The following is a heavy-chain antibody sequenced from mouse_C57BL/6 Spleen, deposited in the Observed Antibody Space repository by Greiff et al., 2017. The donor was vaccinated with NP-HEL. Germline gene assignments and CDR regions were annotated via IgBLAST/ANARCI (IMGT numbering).Heavy chain of an antibody. Sequence: QVQLQQSGAELARPGASVKLSCKASGYTFTSYGISWVKQRPGQGLEWIGDIYPGSGSTNYNEKFKSKATLTVDTSSSTAYMQLSSLTSEDSAVYYCARQGGSSWFAYWGQGTLVTVSA. D-gene: IGHD1-1*01. V-gene: IGHV1-55*01. CDR1: GYTFTSYG. CDR2: IYPGSGST. J-gene: IGHJ3*01. CDR3: ARQGGSSWFAY.